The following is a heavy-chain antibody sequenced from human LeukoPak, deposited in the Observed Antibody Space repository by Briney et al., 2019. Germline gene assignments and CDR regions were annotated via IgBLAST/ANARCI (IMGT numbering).Heavy chain of an antibody. Sequence: PSETLSLTCTVSGGSISSNGYYWGWTRQPPGKGLEWIGSFYYTGSTFYSPSLKSRVTISVDTSKNQFSLKLSSVTAADTAVYYCARRSGTYHAFDIWGQGIMVTVSS. V-gene: IGHV4-39*01. D-gene: IGHD1-26*01. CDR2: FYYTGST. J-gene: IGHJ3*02. CDR3: ARRSGTYHAFDI. CDR1: GGSISSNGYY.